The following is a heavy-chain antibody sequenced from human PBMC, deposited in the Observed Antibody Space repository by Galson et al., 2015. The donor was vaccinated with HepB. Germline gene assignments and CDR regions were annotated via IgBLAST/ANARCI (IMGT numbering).Heavy chain of an antibody. J-gene: IGHJ4*02. Sequence: TLSLTCTVSGVSISNYYWSWIRQPPGKGLEWIGYIYYSGNTNYNPSLKSRVTISLDTSKNKFSLKLSSVTAADTAVYYCARARYSSSWYGFDYWGQGTLVTVSS. CDR2: IYYSGNT. V-gene: IGHV4-59*12. CDR3: ARARYSSSWYGFDY. D-gene: IGHD6-13*01. CDR1: GVSISNYY.